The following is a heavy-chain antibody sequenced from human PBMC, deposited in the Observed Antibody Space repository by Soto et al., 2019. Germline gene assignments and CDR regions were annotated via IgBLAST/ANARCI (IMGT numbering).Heavy chain of an antibody. CDR2: IWYDGNTK. J-gene: IGHJ4*02. V-gene: IGHV3-33*04. CDR3: ARDRTLSYFDY. CDR1: GFTLSSYG. Sequence: QVQLVESGGAVVQPGRSLRLSCAASGFTLSSYGMHWVRQAPGKGLEWVAVIWYDGNTKFYVDSVKDRFTVSRDNSQNTLYLQMTSLRAEDTAVYYWARDRTLSYFDYWGQGTLVTVSS.